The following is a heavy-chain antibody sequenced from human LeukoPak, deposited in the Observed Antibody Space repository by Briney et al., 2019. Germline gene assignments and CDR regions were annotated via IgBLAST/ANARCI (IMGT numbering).Heavy chain of an antibody. CDR3: ARVSSSSWSYGMDV. V-gene: IGHV4-59*01. Sequence: SETLSLTCTVSGGSISSYYWSWIRQPPGKGLEWIGYIYYSGSTNYNPSLKSRVTISVDTSKNQFSLKLSSVTAADTAVYHCARVSSSSWSYGMDVWGQGTTVTVSS. CDR2: IYYSGST. D-gene: IGHD6-13*01. CDR1: GGSISSYY. J-gene: IGHJ6*02.